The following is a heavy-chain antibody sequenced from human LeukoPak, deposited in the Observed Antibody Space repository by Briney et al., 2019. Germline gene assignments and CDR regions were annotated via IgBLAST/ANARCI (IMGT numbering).Heavy chain of an antibody. Sequence: GESLKISCKGSGYSFTTYWIGWVRPMPGKGIEWMGIIYPGDSDTTYSPSFQGQVTISADKSISTPYLRWNSLKASNTAMYYCATTVVIAATTSEDAFDIWGQGTMVTVSS. CDR1: GYSFTTYW. CDR3: ATTVVIAATTSEDAFDI. J-gene: IGHJ3*02. V-gene: IGHV5-51*01. CDR2: IYPGDSDT. D-gene: IGHD2-15*01.